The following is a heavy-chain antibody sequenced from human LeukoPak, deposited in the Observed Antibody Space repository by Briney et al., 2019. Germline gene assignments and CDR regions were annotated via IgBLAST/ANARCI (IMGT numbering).Heavy chain of an antibody. D-gene: IGHD1-1*01. J-gene: IGHJ4*02. CDR1: GFTFSSYA. Sequence: AGGSLRLSCAASGFTFSSYAMSWVRQAPGKGLEWISYIGISSGNTKYADSVKGRFTISADNARNSLYLQMNSLRVEDTAVYYCARDHNYAFDNWGQGTLVSVSS. CDR2: IGISSGNT. V-gene: IGHV3-48*04. CDR3: ARDHNYAFDN.